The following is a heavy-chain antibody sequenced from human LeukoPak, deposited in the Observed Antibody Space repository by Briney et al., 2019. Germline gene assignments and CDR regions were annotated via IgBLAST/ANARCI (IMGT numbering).Heavy chain of an antibody. J-gene: IGHJ4*02. CDR1: GVTVGNNY. V-gene: IGHV3-66*01. Sequence: SGVSLRLSCAASGVTVGNNYMDWVRQAPGKGLEWVSLIYSGGTTHYADSVKGRFTISRDNSKNTLYLQMNNLRVDDTAVYYCAGDPPAVATNTYGWGQGTLVTVSA. CDR2: IYSGGTT. CDR3: AGDPPAVATNTYG. D-gene: IGHD6-13*01.